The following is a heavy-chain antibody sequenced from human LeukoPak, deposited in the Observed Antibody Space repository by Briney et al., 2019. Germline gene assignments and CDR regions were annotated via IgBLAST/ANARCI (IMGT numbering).Heavy chain of an antibody. J-gene: IGHJ4*02. CDR3: ARLWAWVAVAGSENDY. V-gene: IGHV4-39*01. CDR1: GGSISSSSYY. CDR2: IYYSGST. Sequence: KASETLSLTCTVSGGSISSSSYYWGWIRQPPGKGLEWIGSIYYSGSTYYNPSLKSRVTISVDTSKNQFSLKLSSVTAADTAVYYCARLWAWVAVAGSENDYWGQGTLVTVSS. D-gene: IGHD6-19*01.